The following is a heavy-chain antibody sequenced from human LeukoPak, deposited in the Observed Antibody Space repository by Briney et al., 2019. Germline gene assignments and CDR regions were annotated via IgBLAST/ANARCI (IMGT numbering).Heavy chain of an antibody. Sequence: GGSLRLSCAVSGFTFSSYWMHWVRHAPGKGLVWVSRINSDGSSTIYADSVKGRFTISRDSAKNTLYLQMNSLRAEDTAVYYCAREASAAMVPWGQGTLVTVSP. CDR2: INSDGSST. CDR3: AREASAAMVP. CDR1: GFTFSSYW. D-gene: IGHD5-18*01. J-gene: IGHJ5*02. V-gene: IGHV3-74*01.